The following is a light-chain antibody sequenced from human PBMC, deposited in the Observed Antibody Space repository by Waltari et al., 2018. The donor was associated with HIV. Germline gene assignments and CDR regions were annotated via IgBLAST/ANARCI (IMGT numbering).Light chain of an antibody. CDR2: SNI. J-gene: IGLJ3*02. Sequence: QSVLTQPPSVSGAPGQTVTISCDGSSSNIGAGYDVHCYKQVPGTSPNHVIYSNINRPSGVPDRFSASKSGTSASLAITGLQAEDEAHYYCQSHDRSLSGPWVFGGGTKLTVL. CDR3: QSHDRSLSGPWV. CDR1: SSNIGAGYD. V-gene: IGLV1-40*01.